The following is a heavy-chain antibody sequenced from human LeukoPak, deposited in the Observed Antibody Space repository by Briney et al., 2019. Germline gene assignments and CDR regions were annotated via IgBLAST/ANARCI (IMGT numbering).Heavy chain of an antibody. Sequence: PGGSLGLSCAASGFTFSSYAMSWVRQAPGKGLEWVSAISGSGGSTYYADSVKGRFTISRDNSKNTLYLQMNSLRAEDTAVYYCAKGITMVRGVIDYWGQGTLVTVSS. CDR3: AKGITMVRGVIDY. V-gene: IGHV3-23*01. CDR2: ISGSGGST. CDR1: GFTFSSYA. J-gene: IGHJ4*02. D-gene: IGHD3-10*01.